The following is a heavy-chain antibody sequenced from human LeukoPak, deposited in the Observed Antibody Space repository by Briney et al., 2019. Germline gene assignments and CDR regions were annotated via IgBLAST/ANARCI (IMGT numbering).Heavy chain of an antibody. V-gene: IGHV3-9*01. CDR3: AREQDDILTGPRY. CDR1: GFTFDDYA. J-gene: IGHJ4*02. D-gene: IGHD3-9*01. Sequence: PGRSLRLSCAASGFTFDDYAMHWVRQAPGKGLEWVSGISWNSGSMDYADSVKGRFTISRDNTKNSLYLQMNSLRAEDTAAYYCAREQDDILTGPRYWGQGTLVTVSS. CDR2: ISWNSGSM.